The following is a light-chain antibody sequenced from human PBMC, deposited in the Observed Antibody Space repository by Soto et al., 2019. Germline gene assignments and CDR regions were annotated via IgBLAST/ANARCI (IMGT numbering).Light chain of an antibody. CDR1: RSISDW. CDR3: LQYSSHSWT. V-gene: IGKV1-5*01. CDR2: DAS. J-gene: IGKJ1*01. Sequence: DIQMTQFPSTLTPSVGDRVTITCRASRSISDWLAWYQQKPGQAPKLLIFDASTLKSGVSSRFSGSGSGTEFPLTITGLQPEDVATYYCLQYSSHSWTFGQGTKV.